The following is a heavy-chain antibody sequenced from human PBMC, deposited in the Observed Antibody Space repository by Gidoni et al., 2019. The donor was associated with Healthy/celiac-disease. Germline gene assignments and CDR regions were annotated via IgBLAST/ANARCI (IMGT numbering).Heavy chain of an antibody. CDR1: GFPFSSYA. CDR3: AKDLGGAAIWWALDY. D-gene: IGHD2-2*02. J-gene: IGHJ4*02. V-gene: IGHV3-23*01. CDR2: ISGSGGST. Sequence: EVQLLESGGGLVPPGGSLRLSCAASGFPFSSYAMSWVRQAPGKGLEWVSAISGSGGSTYYADSVKGRFTISRDNSKNTLYLQMNSLRAEDTAVYYCAKDLGGAAIWWALDYWGQGTLVTVSS.